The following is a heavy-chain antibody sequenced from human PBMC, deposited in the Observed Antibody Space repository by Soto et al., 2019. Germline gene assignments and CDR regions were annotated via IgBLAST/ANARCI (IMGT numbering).Heavy chain of an antibody. Sequence: SEPLSLTCAVSGGSISSGGYSWSWIRQPPGKGLEWIGYIYHSGSTYYNPSLKSRVTISVDRSKNQFSLKLSSVTAADTAVYYCASSRYCSGGSCHSLSSYYYYGMDVWGQGTTVTVSS. D-gene: IGHD2-15*01. CDR3: ASSRYCSGGSCHSLSSYYYYGMDV. J-gene: IGHJ6*02. CDR2: IYHSGST. V-gene: IGHV4-30-2*01. CDR1: GGSISSGGYS.